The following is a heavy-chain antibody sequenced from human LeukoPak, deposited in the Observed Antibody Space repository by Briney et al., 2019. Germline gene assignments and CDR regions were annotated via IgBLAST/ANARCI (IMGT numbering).Heavy chain of an antibody. CDR2: IYYSGST. Sequence: KPSETLSLTCTVSGGSISSYYWSWIRQPPGKGLEWVGYIYYSGSTNYNPSLKSRVTISVDTSKNQFSLILISVTAADTAVYYCATLIAAPGRRYFDLWGRGTLVTVSS. J-gene: IGHJ2*01. V-gene: IGHV4-59*01. CDR1: GGSISSYY. D-gene: IGHD6-13*01. CDR3: ATLIAAPGRRYFDL.